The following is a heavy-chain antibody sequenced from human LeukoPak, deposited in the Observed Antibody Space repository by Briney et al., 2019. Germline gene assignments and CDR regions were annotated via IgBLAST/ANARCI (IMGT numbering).Heavy chain of an antibody. J-gene: IGHJ6*04. D-gene: IGHD2-2*01. CDR2: SNPNSGGT. Sequence: GASVQVSCKASGYSFTAYYIHWVRQAPGQGLEWMGWSNPNSGGTNYAQKFQGRVTLTRDTSITTAYMELNRLRSDDTAVYYCAKARGLYCSSTSCYDCDVWGKGTTVTVSS. CDR3: AKARGLYCSSTSCYDCDV. V-gene: IGHV1-2*02. CDR1: GYSFTAYY.